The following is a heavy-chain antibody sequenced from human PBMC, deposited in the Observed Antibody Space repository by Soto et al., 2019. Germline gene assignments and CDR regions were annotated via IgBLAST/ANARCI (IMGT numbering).Heavy chain of an antibody. CDR1: GYTFTSYG. D-gene: IGHD3-10*02. J-gene: IGHJ5*01. V-gene: IGHV1-18*01. CDR2: ISAYNGNT. Sequence: ASVKGSCKASGYTFTSYGISWVRQAPGQGLEWMGWISAYNGNTNYAQELQGRVTMTTHTPTSTAYMELRSLRYAATAVYYCARAQMFAPGWFAPWGQGTLVTVSS. CDR3: ARAQMFAPGWFAP.